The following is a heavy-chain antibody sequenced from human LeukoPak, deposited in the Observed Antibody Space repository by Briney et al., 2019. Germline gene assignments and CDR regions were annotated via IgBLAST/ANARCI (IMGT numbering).Heavy chain of an antibody. CDR2: ISSGSSYI. V-gene: IGHV3-21*01. D-gene: IGHD6-13*01. CDR3: AKNGYSSSWYGNWFDS. CDR1: GFSFSSYS. J-gene: IGHJ5*01. Sequence: GGSLRLSCAASGFSFSSYSMNWVRQAPGKGLEWVSIISSGSSYIFYADSVKGRFTISRDNAKNSLYLQMDSLRAEDTAVYYCAKNGYSSSWYGNWFDSWGQGTVVTVSS.